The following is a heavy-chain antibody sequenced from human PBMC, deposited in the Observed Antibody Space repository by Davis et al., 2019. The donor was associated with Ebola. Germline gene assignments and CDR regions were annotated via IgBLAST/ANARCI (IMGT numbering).Heavy chain of an antibody. V-gene: IGHV1-69*04. CDR3: ARVPLLGSGWDYYFDY. CDR2: IIPILGIA. J-gene: IGHJ4*02. CDR1: VGTFSSYA. Sequence: AASVKVSCKASVGTFSSYAISWVRQAPGQGLEWMGRIIPILGIANYAQKFQGRVTITADKSTSTAYMEVRSLRSDDTAVYYCARVPLLGSGWDYYFDYWGQGTLVTVSS. D-gene: IGHD6-19*01.